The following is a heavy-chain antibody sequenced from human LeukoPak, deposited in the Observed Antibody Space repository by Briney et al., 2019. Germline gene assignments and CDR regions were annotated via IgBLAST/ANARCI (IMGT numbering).Heavy chain of an antibody. CDR3: ARHVPSWYANSAFDY. CDR1: GGSISSSSYY. J-gene: IGHJ4*02. Sequence: SETLSLTCTVSGGSISSSSYYWDWIRQPPGKELEWIGNFYYSGSTYYNPSLKSRITISVDTSKNQFSLKLSSVTAADTAVYYCARHVPSWYANSAFDYWGQGTLVTVSS. D-gene: IGHD6-13*01. V-gene: IGHV4-39*01. CDR2: FYYSGST.